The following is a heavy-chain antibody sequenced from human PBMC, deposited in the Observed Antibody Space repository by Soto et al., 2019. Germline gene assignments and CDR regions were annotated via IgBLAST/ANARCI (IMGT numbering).Heavy chain of an antibody. V-gene: IGHV3-30*18. CDR2: ISYDGSNK. CDR3: AKNLRWYDEDIFDI. CDR1: GFTFSNYG. D-gene: IGHD4-17*01. Sequence: QVQLVESGGGVVQPGRSLRLSCAASGFTFSNYGMHWVRQAPGKGLEWVAVISYDGSNKYYADSVKGRFTISRDNSKNTLYLQMNSLRAEDTAVCYCAKNLRWYDEDIFDIWGHGTMVIVSS. J-gene: IGHJ3*02.